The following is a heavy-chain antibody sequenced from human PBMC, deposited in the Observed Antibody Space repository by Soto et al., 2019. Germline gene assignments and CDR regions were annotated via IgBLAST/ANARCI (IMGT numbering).Heavy chain of an antibody. V-gene: IGHV4-39*01. Sequence: PSETLSLTCTVSGGSISSSSYYWGWIRQPPGKGLEWIGSIYYSGSTYYNPSLKSRVTISVDTSKNQFSLKLSSVTAADTAVYYCGIVGATSASADSAVWGQGTLVTVSS. D-gene: IGHD1-26*01. CDR2: IYYSGST. CDR1: GGSISSSSYY. CDR3: GIVGATSASADSAV. J-gene: IGHJ4*02.